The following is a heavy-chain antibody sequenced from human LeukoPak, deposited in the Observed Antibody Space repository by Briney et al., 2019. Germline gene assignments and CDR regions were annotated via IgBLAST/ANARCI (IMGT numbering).Heavy chain of an antibody. J-gene: IGHJ4*02. CDR2: INHSGST. Sequence: SETLSLTCAVYGGSFSGYYWSWIRQPPGKGLEWIGEINHSGSTNYNPSLKSRVTISADTSKNQFSLKLSSVTAADTAVYYCARVGYSSSWYYFDYWGQGTLVTVSS. D-gene: IGHD6-13*01. CDR1: GGSFSGYY. V-gene: IGHV4-34*01. CDR3: ARVGYSSSWYYFDY.